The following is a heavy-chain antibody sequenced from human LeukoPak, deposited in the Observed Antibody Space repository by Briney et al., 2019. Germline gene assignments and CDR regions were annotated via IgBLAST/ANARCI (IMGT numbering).Heavy chain of an antibody. CDR2: ISGCGGNT. J-gene: IGHJ2*01. CDR1: RFTFSSYF. D-gene: IGHD6-19*01. Sequence: GGSLRLSCAASRFTFSSYFMSWVRQAPGKGLEWVSVISGCGGNTYYADSVKGRFTISRDNSKNTLYLQMNSLRAEDTAVYYCAKDVPGGWWYFDLWGRGTLVTVSS. CDR3: AKDVPGGWWYFDL. V-gene: IGHV3-23*01.